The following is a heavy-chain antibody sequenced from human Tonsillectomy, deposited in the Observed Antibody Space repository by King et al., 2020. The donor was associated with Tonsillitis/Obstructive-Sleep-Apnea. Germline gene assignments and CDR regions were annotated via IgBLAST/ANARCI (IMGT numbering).Heavy chain of an antibody. D-gene: IGHD2-8*01. J-gene: IGHJ3*02. CDR3: AREAAVMNAFDI. V-gene: IGHV4-59*01. Sequence: VQLQEWGPGLVKPSETLSLTCTVSGGSISSYYWSWIRQPPGKGLECIGYIDYSGSTNYNPSLKSRVTISVDTSKNQFSLRLNSVTAADTAVYYCAREAAVMNAFDIWGQGTLVTVSS. CDR1: GGSISSYY. CDR2: IDYSGST.